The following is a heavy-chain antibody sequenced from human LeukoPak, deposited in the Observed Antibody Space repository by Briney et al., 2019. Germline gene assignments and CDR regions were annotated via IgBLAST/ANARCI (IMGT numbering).Heavy chain of an antibody. CDR2: IYHSGST. D-gene: IGHD3-3*01. Sequence: PSRTLSLTCAVSGGSISSSNWWSWVRQPPGKGLEWIGEIYHSGSTNYNPSLKSRVTISVDKSKNQFSLKLSSVTAADTAVYYCARRAVFGAEGGWFDPWGQGTLVTVSS. J-gene: IGHJ5*02. CDR3: ARRAVFGAEGGWFDP. CDR1: GGSISSSNW. V-gene: IGHV4-4*02.